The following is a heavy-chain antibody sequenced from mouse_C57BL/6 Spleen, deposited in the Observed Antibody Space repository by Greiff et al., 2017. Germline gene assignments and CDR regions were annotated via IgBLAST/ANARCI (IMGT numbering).Heavy chain of an antibody. CDR3: ARGGAQATWFAY. Sequence: VQLVESGPELVKPGASVKISCKASGYAFSSSWMNWVKQRPGKGLEWIGRIYPGDGDTNYNGKFKGKATLTADKSSSTAYMQLSSLTSEDSAVYFCARGGAQATWFAYWGQGTLVTVSA. J-gene: IGHJ3*01. D-gene: IGHD3-2*02. V-gene: IGHV1-82*01. CDR1: GYAFSSSW. CDR2: IYPGDGDT.